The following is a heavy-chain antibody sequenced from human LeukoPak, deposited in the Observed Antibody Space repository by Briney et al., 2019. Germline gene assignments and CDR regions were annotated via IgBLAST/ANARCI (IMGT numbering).Heavy chain of an antibody. CDR2: INSDGSST. Sequence: GGSLRLSCAASGFTFSSYWMHWVRQAPGKGLVWVSRINSDGSSTSYADSVKGRFTISRDNSKNTLYLQMNSLRAEDTAVYYCAKDSRSVVVTADPYYFDYWGQGTLVTVSS. CDR3: AKDSRSVVVTADPYYFDY. V-gene: IGHV3-74*01. J-gene: IGHJ4*02. D-gene: IGHD2-21*02. CDR1: GFTFSSYW.